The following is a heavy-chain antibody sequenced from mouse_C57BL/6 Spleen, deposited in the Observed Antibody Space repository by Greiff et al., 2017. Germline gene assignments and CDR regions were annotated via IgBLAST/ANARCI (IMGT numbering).Heavy chain of an antibody. V-gene: IGHV1-52*01. Sequence: QVQLQQPGAELVRPGSSVKLSCKASGYTFTSYWMHWVKQRPIQGLEWIGNIDPSDSETHYNQKFKDKATLTVDKSSSTAYMQLSSLTSEDSAVYYCARKRGNSWYFDVWGTGTTVTVSS. J-gene: IGHJ1*03. D-gene: IGHD2-1*01. CDR2: IDPSDSET. CDR3: ARKRGNSWYFDV. CDR1: GYTFTSYW.